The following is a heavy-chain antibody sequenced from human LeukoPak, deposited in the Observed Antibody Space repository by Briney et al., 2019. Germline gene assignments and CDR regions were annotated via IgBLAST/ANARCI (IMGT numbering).Heavy chain of an antibody. V-gene: IGHV1-3*01. Sequence: ASVKVSCKASEYTFTSYTMHWVRQAPGQRLERMGWINAGNGNTKYSQKFQGRVTITRDTSASTAYMELSSLISEDTAVYYCAREGVYGSGSYRQFDYWGQGTLVTVSS. CDR2: INAGNGNT. D-gene: IGHD3-10*01. CDR1: EYTFTSYT. CDR3: AREGVYGSGSYRQFDY. J-gene: IGHJ4*02.